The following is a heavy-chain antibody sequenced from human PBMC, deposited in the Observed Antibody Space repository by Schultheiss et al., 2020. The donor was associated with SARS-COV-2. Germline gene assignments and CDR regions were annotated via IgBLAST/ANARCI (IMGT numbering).Heavy chain of an antibody. Sequence: SETLSLTCPVSGGSISSYYWSWIRQPPGKGLEWIGYIYYSGSTNYNPSLKSRVTISIDTSKSQFSLKLSSVTAADTAVYYCARVGQWLVRDYFDYWGQGTLVTVSS. CDR1: GGSISSYY. D-gene: IGHD6-19*01. J-gene: IGHJ4*02. CDR2: IYYSGST. CDR3: ARVGQWLVRDYFDY. V-gene: IGHV4-59*01.